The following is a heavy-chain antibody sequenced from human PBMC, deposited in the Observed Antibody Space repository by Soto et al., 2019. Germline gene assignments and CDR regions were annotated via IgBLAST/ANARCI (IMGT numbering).Heavy chain of an antibody. D-gene: IGHD5-12*01. V-gene: IGHV4-59*01. CDR3: ARDQGWLDYGMDV. J-gene: IGHJ6*02. CDR1: GGSISPYY. CDR2: IYYSGST. Sequence: QVQLQESGPGLVKPSETLSLTCTVSGGSISPYYWSWIRQPPGKGLEWIGYIYYSGSTNYNPSLKSRVTISADTSKNQFSLKLRSVTAADMAVYYCARDQGWLDYGMDVWGQGTTVTVSS.